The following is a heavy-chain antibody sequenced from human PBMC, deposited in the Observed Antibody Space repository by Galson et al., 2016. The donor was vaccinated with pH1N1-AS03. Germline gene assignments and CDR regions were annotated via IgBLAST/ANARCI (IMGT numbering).Heavy chain of an antibody. J-gene: IGHJ4*02. CDR1: GFTFSTNA. Sequence: SLRLSCAASGFTFSTNAMSWVRQAPGKGLEWVATINGTSGTTYYADSVKGRFTVSRENSRNTLYLQMNNLRAEDSALYYCARDSGRDTWTAYSFASWGQGALVTVSS. CDR3: ARDSGRDTWTAYSFAS. V-gene: IGHV3-23*01. CDR2: INGTSGTT. D-gene: IGHD1-1*01.